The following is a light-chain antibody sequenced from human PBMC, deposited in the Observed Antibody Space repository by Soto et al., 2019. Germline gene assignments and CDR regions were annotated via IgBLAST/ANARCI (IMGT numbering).Light chain of an antibody. Sequence: QSVLTQPPSVSGAPGQRVTISCTGSSSNIGAGYDVHWYQQLPGTAPKLLIYGNSNRPSGVPDRFSGSKSGTSASLAITWLRAEDEADYYCQSYDSSLSEVFGTGTKLTVL. CDR2: GNS. V-gene: IGLV1-40*01. CDR3: QSYDSSLSEV. CDR1: SSNIGAGYD. J-gene: IGLJ1*01.